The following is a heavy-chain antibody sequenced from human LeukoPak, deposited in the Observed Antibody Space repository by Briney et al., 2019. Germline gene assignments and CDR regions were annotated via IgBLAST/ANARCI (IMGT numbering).Heavy chain of an antibody. CDR3: ARVSRGKWELLGAHDY. J-gene: IGHJ4*02. Sequence: PGGSLRLSCAASGFTFSSYSMNWVRQAPGKGLEWVSSISTSSSYIYYADSLKGRFTISRHNAKSSLFLQMNSLRADDTAVYYCARVSRGKWELLGAHDYWGLGTLVTVSS. V-gene: IGHV3-21*01. D-gene: IGHD1-26*01. CDR2: ISTSSSYI. CDR1: GFTFSSYS.